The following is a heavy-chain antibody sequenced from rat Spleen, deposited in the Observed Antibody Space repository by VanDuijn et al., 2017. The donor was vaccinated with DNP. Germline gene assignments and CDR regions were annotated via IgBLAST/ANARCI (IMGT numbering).Heavy chain of an antibody. CDR1: GFSLTSYG. Sequence: QVQLKESGPGLVQTSQTLSLTCTVSGFSLTSYGVHWVRQAPGKGLEWMGMIWGDGSTNYNSALKSRLSIGKDTSRSQVFLTMNGLQTDDTAVYYCAEILFAYWGQGTLVTVSS. V-gene: IGHV2-77*01. CDR2: IWGDGST. J-gene: IGHJ3*01. CDR3: AEILFAY.